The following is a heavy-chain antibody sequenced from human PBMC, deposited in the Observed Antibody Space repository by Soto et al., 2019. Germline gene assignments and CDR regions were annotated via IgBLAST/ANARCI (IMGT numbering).Heavy chain of an antibody. J-gene: IGHJ3*02. CDR2: IIPILGIA. D-gene: IGHD3-10*01. V-gene: IGHV1-69*04. CDR3: ARDYYGSGSNLDAFDI. CDR1: GGTFSSYT. Sequence: SVKVSCKASGGTFSSYTISWVRQAPGQGLEWMGRIIPILGIANYAQKFQGRVTITADKSTSTAYMELSSLRSEDTAVYYCARDYYGSGSNLDAFDIWGQGTMVTVSS.